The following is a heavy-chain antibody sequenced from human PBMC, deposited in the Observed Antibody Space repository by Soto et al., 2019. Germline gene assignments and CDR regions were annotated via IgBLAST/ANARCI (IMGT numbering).Heavy chain of an antibody. CDR1: GFAFNDFA. J-gene: IGHJ4*02. V-gene: IGHV3-23*01. CDR3: AKGASHAPFEK. Sequence: EVHLLESGGDLVLPGGSLRLSCVASGFAFNDFAMNWVRQAPGKGPEWLSTISGSGDKTFHSDSVKGRFNISRDNSNNKMFLQMNSLRAEDTAIYYCAKGASHAPFEKWGRGTLVTVSS. CDR2: ISGSGDKT.